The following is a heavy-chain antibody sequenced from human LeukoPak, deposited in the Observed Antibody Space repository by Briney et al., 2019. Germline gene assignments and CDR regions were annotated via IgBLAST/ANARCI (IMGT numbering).Heavy chain of an antibody. J-gene: IGHJ4*02. V-gene: IGHV3-53*01. CDR2: IYSGGST. CDR3: ARGPSDILTGYYTDYFDY. CDR1: GFTVSSNY. Sequence: GGSLRLSCAASGFTVSSNYISWVRQAPGKGLEWVSVIYSGGSTYYADSVKGRFTISRDNSKNTLYLQMNSLRAEDTAVYYCARGPSDILTGYYTDYFDYWGQGTLVTVSS. D-gene: IGHD3-9*01.